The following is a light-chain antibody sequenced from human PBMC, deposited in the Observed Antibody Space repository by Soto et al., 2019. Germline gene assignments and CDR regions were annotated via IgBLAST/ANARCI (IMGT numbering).Light chain of an antibody. CDR2: EVS. Sequence: LPQPASVSGSPGQSITISCTGTSSDVGAHNFVSWYQQHPGKAPKLMIYEVSNRPSGVSDRFSGSKSGNTASLTISGLQAEDEADYYCNSYTNTAARVFGTGTKVTVL. CDR1: SSDVGAHNF. V-gene: IGLV2-14*01. CDR3: NSYTNTAARV. J-gene: IGLJ1*01.